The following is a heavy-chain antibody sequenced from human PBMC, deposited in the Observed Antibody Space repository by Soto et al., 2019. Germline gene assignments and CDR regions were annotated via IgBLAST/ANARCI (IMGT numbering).Heavy chain of an antibody. CDR2: TYPGDSDN. CDR3: ARRSSHCSSTSCLSHDLRPNTCFDP. Sequence: VESLRNSCKGSGDSFTSYWIVWVIQMPGKGLECTGITYPGDSDNRYSPSFQGQVTIPADKSISTAYLQWSSLKASDTAMYYCARRSSHCSSTSCLSHDLRPNTCFDPWGQGTLVTVYS. D-gene: IGHD2-2*01. J-gene: IGHJ5*02. V-gene: IGHV5-51*01. CDR1: GDSFTSYW.